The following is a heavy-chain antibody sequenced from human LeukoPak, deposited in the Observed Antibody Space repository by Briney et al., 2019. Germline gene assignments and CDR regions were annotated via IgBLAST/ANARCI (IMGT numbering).Heavy chain of an antibody. V-gene: IGHV3-30*04. D-gene: IGHD2-2*01. CDR2: ILYDGSTQ. Sequence: GRSLRLSCAASGFTFSTFSMPWVRQAPGRGLEWVAVILYDGSTQYYADSVRGRFTASRDNSKDTLYLQMNSLRVEDTAVYYCARVDCRSTSCSPFDYWGQGTLVTVSS. CDR3: ARVDCRSTSCSPFDY. CDR1: GFTFSTFS. J-gene: IGHJ4*02.